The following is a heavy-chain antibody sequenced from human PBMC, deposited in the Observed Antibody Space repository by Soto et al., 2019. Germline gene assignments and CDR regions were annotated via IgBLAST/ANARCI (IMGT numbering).Heavy chain of an antibody. CDR2: INPILSMS. D-gene: IGHD3-10*01. CDR1: GDTFNFYS. Sequence: QVQLVPSGAEVKKPGSSVRVSCKASGDTFNFYSINWVRQAPGLGLEWMGRINPILSMSNYAQRFQGRVKMAAAKSTSTAYMEMSSLRSEDTAMYYCASSYGSGYRAFDSWGQGALVTVSS. V-gene: IGHV1-69*02. J-gene: IGHJ4*02. CDR3: ASSYGSGYRAFDS.